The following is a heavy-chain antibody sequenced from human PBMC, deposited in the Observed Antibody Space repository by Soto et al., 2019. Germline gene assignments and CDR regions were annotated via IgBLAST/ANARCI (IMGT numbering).Heavy chain of an antibody. CDR3: ARPVAYCGGDCYSDAFDI. D-gene: IGHD2-21*02. CDR2: IYYSGST. Sequence: SETLSLTCTVSGGSISSYYWSWIRQPPGKGLEWIGYIYYSGSTNYNPSLKSRVTIPVDTSKNQFSLKLSSVTAADTAVYYCARPVAYCGGDCYSDAFDIWGQGTMVTVSS. CDR1: GGSISSYY. V-gene: IGHV4-59*08. J-gene: IGHJ3*02.